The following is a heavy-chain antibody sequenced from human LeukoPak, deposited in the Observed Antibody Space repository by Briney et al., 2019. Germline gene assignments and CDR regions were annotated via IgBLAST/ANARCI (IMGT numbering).Heavy chain of an antibody. V-gene: IGHV4-39*07. D-gene: IGHD5-12*01. CDR1: GGSISSNNYF. CDR3: ARGGGYSGYDTGVFDY. Sequence: SETLSLTCTVSGGSISSNNYFWGWIRQPPGKGLEWIGEINHSGSTNYNPSLKSRVTISVDTSKNQFSLKLSSVTAADTAVYYCARGGGYSGYDTGVFDYWGQGTLVTVSS. J-gene: IGHJ4*02. CDR2: INHSGST.